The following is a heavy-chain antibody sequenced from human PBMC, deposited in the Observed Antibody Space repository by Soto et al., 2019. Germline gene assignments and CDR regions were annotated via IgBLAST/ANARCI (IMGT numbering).Heavy chain of an antibody. V-gene: IGHV4-34*01. D-gene: IGHD3-3*01. CDR2: INHSGST. CDR1: GGSFSGYY. CDR3: ARRGRITIFGVTTTTAIDY. J-gene: IGHJ4*02. Sequence: PSETLSLTCAVYGGSFSGYYWGWIRQPPGKGLEWIGEINHSGSTNYNPSLKSRVTISVDTSKNQFSLKLSSVTAADTAVYYCARRGRITIFGVTTTTAIDYWGQGTLVTVSS.